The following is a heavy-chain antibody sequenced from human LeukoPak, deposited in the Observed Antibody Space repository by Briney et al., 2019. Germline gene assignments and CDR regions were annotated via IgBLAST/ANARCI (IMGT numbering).Heavy chain of an antibody. V-gene: IGHV3-23*01. Sequence: PGGSLRLSCAASGFAFSTFAMTWGRQAPGKGLEWVSAISGRGDATYYADSVKGRFTTSRDNAKDSLYLQMNSLRAEDTAVYHRATGRSCPTCYLPDYWGQGTLVTVSS. CDR1: GFAFSTFA. CDR2: ISGRGDAT. CDR3: ATGRSCPTCYLPDY. D-gene: IGHD2-2*01. J-gene: IGHJ4*02.